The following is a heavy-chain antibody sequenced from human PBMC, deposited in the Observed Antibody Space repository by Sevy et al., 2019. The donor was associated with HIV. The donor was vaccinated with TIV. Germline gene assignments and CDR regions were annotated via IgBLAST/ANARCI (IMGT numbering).Heavy chain of an antibody. V-gene: IGHV1-46*01. Sequence: ASVKVSCKASGYTFTSYYMNWVRQAPGQGLEWMGIINPSGGSTSYAQKFQGRVTMTRDTSTSTGYMELSSLRSEDTAVSYCAGDFMVRGVISHVLDYWGQGTLVTVSS. CDR1: GYTFTSYY. CDR2: INPSGGST. J-gene: IGHJ4*02. D-gene: IGHD3-10*01. CDR3: AGDFMVRGVISHVLDY.